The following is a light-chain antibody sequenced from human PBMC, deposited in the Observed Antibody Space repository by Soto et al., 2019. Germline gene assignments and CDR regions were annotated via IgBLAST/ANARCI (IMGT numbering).Light chain of an antibody. CDR1: SSNIGSNT. V-gene: IGLV1-44*01. J-gene: IGLJ3*02. Sequence: SVLTQPPSASGTPGQRVTISCSGNSSNIGSNTVNWYQQLPGAAPKLLICITDQRPSAVPDRFSGSKSGTSASLAITGLQSEDEAEYYCATWDDSLNVPVFGEGTKVTVL. CDR2: ITD. CDR3: ATWDDSLNVPV.